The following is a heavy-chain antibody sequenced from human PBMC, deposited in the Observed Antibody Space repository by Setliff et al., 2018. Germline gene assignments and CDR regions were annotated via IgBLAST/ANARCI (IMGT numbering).Heavy chain of an antibody. D-gene: IGHD3-10*01. CDR1: GFTFSSYA. CDR3: AKSLRLASSGSYWFDP. Sequence: PGGSLRLSCAASGFTFSSYAMTWVRQAPGKGLEWVSGISGYGSRTYYADSVKGRSTISRENSKMYLQMDSLRAEDTTLYYCAKSLRLASSGSYWFDPWGQGTLVTVSS. J-gene: IGHJ5*02. V-gene: IGHV3-23*01. CDR2: ISGYGSRT.